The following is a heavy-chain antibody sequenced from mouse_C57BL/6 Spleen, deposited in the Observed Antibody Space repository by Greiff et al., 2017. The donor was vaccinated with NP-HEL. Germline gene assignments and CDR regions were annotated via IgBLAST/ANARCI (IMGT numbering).Heavy chain of an antibody. J-gene: IGHJ1*03. CDR1: GFTFSSYA. V-gene: IGHV5-4*03. CDR2: ISDGGSYT. Sequence: EVMLVESGGGLVKPGGSLKLSCAASGFTFSSYAMSWVRQTPETRLEWVATISDGGSYTYYPDNVKGRFTISRDNAKNNLYLQMSHLKSEDTAMYYCARPGSSHWYFDVWGTGTTVTVSS. D-gene: IGHD1-1*01. CDR3: ARPGSSHWYFDV.